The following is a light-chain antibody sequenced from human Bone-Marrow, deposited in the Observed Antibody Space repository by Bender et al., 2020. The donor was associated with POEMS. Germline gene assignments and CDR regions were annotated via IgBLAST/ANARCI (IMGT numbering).Light chain of an antibody. CDR1: SSDVGTYYL. J-gene: IGLJ3*02. V-gene: IGLV2-14*02. Sequence: QSALTQPASVSGSPGQSITISCTGTSSDVGTYYLVSWYQQLPGKAPKLLIYEVNKGPSGVPDRFSGSKSGNTASLTVSGLQAEDEADYYCSSYAGSNSWVFGGGTRLTVL. CDR2: EVN. CDR3: SSYAGSNSWV.